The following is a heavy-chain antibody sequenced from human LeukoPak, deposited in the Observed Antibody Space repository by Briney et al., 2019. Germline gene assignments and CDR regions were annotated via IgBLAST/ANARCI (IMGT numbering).Heavy chain of an antibody. D-gene: IGHD5-12*01. Sequence: ASVKVSCKASGYTFNNHYIYWVRQAPGQGLEWMGMINPSGGSRSYAQKFQGRVTLTRDTSTSTVYMELSSLRSEDTAVYYCARQGGYSNAIGMGYWGQGTLVIVSS. CDR1: GYTFNNHY. CDR3: ARQGGYSNAIGMGY. J-gene: IGHJ4*02. V-gene: IGHV1-46*02. CDR2: INPSGGSR.